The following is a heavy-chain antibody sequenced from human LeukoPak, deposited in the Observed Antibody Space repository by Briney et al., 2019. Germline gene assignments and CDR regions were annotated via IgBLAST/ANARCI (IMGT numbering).Heavy chain of an antibody. Sequence: TGGSLRLSCAASGFTFSSYAMSWVRQAPGKGLEWVSAISGSGGSTYYADSVKGRFTISRDNSKNTLYLQMNSLRAEDTAVYYCAKSPPAYYGSGSPPVDYWGQGTLVTVSS. CDR2: ISGSGGST. CDR1: GFTFSSYA. CDR3: AKSPPAYYGSGSPPVDY. J-gene: IGHJ4*02. V-gene: IGHV3-23*01. D-gene: IGHD3-10*01.